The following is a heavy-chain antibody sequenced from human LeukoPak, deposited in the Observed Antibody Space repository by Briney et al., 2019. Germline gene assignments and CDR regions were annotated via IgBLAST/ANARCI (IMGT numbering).Heavy chain of an antibody. D-gene: IGHD6-19*01. Sequence: ASVRVSCKVSGYTLTELSMHWVRQAPGKGFEWMGGFDPEDGETIYAQKFQGRVTMTEDTSTDTAYMELSSLRSEDTAVYYCATDGRAVAGTRGYFDLWGRGTLVTVSS. V-gene: IGHV1-24*01. CDR3: ATDGRAVAGTRGYFDL. CDR2: FDPEDGET. CDR1: GYTLTELS. J-gene: IGHJ2*01.